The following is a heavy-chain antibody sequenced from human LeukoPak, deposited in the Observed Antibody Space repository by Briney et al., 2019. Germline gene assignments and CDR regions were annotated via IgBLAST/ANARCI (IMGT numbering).Heavy chain of an antibody. CDR3: ARDLHPVITGYCSGASCYGAGWFDP. J-gene: IGHJ5*02. CDR1: GFTFSDYY. Sequence: GGSLRLSCAASGFTFSDYYMSWIRQAPGKGLEWVSYISSSGSTIYYADSVKGRFTISRDNAKNSLYLQMNSLRAEDTAVYYCARDLHPVITGYCSGASCYGAGWFDPWGQGTLVTVSS. V-gene: IGHV3-11*01. CDR2: ISSSGSTI. D-gene: IGHD2-15*01.